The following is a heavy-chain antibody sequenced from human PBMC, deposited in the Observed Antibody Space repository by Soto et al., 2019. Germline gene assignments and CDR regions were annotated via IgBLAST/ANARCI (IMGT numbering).Heavy chain of an antibody. Sequence: PSETLSLTCTVSGGSISSGGYYWSWIRQHPGKGLEWIGYIYYSGSTYYNPSLKSRVTISVDTSKNQFSLKLSSVTAADTAVYYCARGRTAYYGSGSHSLYYYYGMHVWGQGTTVTVS. V-gene: IGHV4-31*03. CDR3: ARGRTAYYGSGSHSLYYYYGMHV. D-gene: IGHD3-10*01. CDR1: GGSISSGGYY. J-gene: IGHJ6*02. CDR2: IYYSGST.